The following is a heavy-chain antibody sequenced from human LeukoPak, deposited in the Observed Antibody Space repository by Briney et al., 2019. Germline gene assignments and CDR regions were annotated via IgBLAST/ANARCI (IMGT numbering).Heavy chain of an antibody. CDR3: ARGVSRYLFDS. D-gene: IGHD1-14*01. V-gene: IGHV3-48*01. Sequence: PGGSLRLPCAASGFTFSSYSLNWVRQAPGKGLEWISYISSAGTTIYYADSVKGRFTISRDNAKKSLYLQMNSLRAEDTAVYYCARGVSRYLFDSWGQGTLVTVSS. CDR2: ISSAGTTI. J-gene: IGHJ5*01. CDR1: GFTFSSYS.